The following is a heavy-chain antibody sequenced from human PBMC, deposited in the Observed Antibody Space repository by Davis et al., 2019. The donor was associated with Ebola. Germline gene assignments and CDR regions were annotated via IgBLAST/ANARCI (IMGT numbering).Heavy chain of an antibody. Sequence: PGGSLRLSCAASGFTFSSYSMNWVRQAPGKGLEWVSYISSSSSTIYYADSVKGRFTISRDNAKNSLYLQMNSLGDEDTAVYYCARDRYYYYYYMDVWGKGTTVTVSS. CDR1: GFTFSSYS. CDR2: ISSSSSTI. CDR3: ARDRYYYYYYMDV. J-gene: IGHJ6*03. V-gene: IGHV3-48*02.